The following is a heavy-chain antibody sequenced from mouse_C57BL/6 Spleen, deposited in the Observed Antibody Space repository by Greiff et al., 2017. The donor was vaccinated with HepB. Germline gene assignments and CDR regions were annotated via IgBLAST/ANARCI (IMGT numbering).Heavy chain of an antibody. CDR1: GYTFTSYW. D-gene: IGHD2-2*01. Sequence: QVQLQQPGAELVMPGASVKLSCKASGYTFTSYWMHWVKQRPGQGLEWIGEIDPSDSYTNYNQKFKGKSTLTVDKSSSTAYMQLSSLTSEDSAVYYCARCVPYGYDDGYAMDYWGQGTSVTVSS. CDR2: IDPSDSYT. V-gene: IGHV1-69*01. CDR3: ARCVPYGYDDGYAMDY. J-gene: IGHJ4*01.